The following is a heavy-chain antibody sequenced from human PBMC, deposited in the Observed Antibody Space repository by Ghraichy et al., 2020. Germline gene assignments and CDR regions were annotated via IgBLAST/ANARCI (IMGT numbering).Heavy chain of an antibody. CDR3: ARREHSFDY. Sequence: LTCTVSGGSISSSSYYWDWIRQPPGKGLEWIGSIYYSGSTYYHPSLKSRVTISVDTSKNQFSLKLSSVTAADTAVYYCARREHSFDYWSQGTLVTVSS. V-gene: IGHV4-39*01. CDR1: GGSISSSSYY. D-gene: IGHD1-26*01. CDR2: IYYSGST. J-gene: IGHJ4*02.